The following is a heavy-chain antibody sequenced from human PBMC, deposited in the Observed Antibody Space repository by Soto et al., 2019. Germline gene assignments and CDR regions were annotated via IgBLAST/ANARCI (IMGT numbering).Heavy chain of an antibody. D-gene: IGHD2-21*02. V-gene: IGHV3-23*01. CDR3: AITPNCGRDCSADRYWFFDL. Sequence: EVQLLESGGNLVQPGGSLRLSCAASGLTFSNYAMSWVRQAPGKGLEWVSAISGGGLSTYYADSVKGRFTISRDNSRNTLFLQMSALRAEDTAVYYCAITPNCGRDCSADRYWFFDLWGRGTLVTVSS. J-gene: IGHJ2*01. CDR1: GLTFSNYA. CDR2: ISGGGLST.